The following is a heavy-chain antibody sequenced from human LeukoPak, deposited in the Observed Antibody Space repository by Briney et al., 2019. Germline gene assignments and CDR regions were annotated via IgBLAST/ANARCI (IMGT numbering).Heavy chain of an antibody. CDR1: GYTFTGYY. J-gene: IGHJ5*02. V-gene: IGHV1-2*02. CDR3: ARASRIVVVPASQRFDP. Sequence: GASVKVSCKASGYTFTGYYMHWVRQAPGQGLEWMGWINPDSGGTNYAQKFQGRVTMTRDTSISTAYMELSRLRSDDTAVYYCARASRIVVVPASQRFDPWGQGTLVTVSS. CDR2: INPDSGGT. D-gene: IGHD2-2*01.